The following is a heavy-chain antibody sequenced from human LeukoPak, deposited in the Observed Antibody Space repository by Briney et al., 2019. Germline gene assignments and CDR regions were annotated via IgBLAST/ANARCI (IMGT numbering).Heavy chain of an antibody. J-gene: IGHJ4*02. D-gene: IGHD3-22*01. Sequence: SVKVSCKASGGTFSSCAISWVRQAPGQGLEWMGRIIPIFGIANYAQKFQGRVTITADKSTSTAYMELSSLRSEDTAVYYCARVPTYDSSGYYYDYWGQGTLVTVSS. CDR1: GGTFSSCA. V-gene: IGHV1-69*04. CDR2: IIPIFGIA. CDR3: ARVPTYDSSGYYYDY.